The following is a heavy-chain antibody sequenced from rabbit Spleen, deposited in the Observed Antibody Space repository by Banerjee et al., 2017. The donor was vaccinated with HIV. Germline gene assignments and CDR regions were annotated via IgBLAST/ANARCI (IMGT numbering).Heavy chain of an antibody. CDR3: ARDLPGVIGWNFGW. Sequence: QEQLEESGGGLVKPEGSLTLTCKASGFSFSHGYVMCWVRQAPGKGLEWIGCINSSTAKGVYATWAKGRFTISKTSWTTVTLQMTSLTAADTATYFCARDLPGVIGWNFGWWGPGTLVTVS. D-gene: IGHD4-1*01. J-gene: IGHJ6*01. CDR2: INSSTAKG. CDR1: GFSFSHGYV. V-gene: IGHV1S45*01.